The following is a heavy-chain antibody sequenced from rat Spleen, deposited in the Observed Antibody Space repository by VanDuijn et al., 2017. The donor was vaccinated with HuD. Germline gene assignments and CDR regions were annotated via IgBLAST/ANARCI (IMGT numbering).Heavy chain of an antibody. J-gene: IGHJ4*01. CDR2: ISYDGSST. Sequence: EVQLVESGGGIVQPGRSMKLSCVASGFTFSDYGMAWVRQAPTKGLEWVATISYDGSSTYYRDSVKGRFTISRDNAKSTLYLQMDSLRSEDTAIYYCASQYRYNSGVMDAWGQGASVTVSS. D-gene: IGHD1-5*01. CDR1: GFTFSDYG. V-gene: IGHV5-29*01. CDR3: ASQYRYNSGVMDA.